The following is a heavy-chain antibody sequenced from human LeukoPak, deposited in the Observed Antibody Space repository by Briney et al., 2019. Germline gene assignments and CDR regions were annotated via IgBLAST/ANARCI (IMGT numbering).Heavy chain of an antibody. J-gene: IGHJ4*02. Sequence: GGSLRLSCTASGFTFEDYGMSWVRQTPGKGLEWVSGINWDGTSTGFADSVKGRFTISRDNAKNSLYLQMNSLRAEDTAVYYCAKALSYDSSGYLDYWGQGTLVTVSS. CDR3: AKALSYDSSGYLDY. CDR2: INWDGTST. V-gene: IGHV3-20*04. CDR1: GFTFEDYG. D-gene: IGHD3-22*01.